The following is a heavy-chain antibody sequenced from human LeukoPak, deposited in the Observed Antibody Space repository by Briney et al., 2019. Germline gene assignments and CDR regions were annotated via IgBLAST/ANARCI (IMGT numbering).Heavy chain of an antibody. CDR3: ARVGNPIFGVGAFDI. CDR1: GYTFTGYY. Sequence: ASVMVSCKASGYTFTGYYMHWVRQAPGQGLEWMGWINPNSGGTNYAQKFQGRVTMTRDTSISTAYMELSRLRSDDTAVYYCARVGNPIFGVGAFDIWGQGTMVTVSS. V-gene: IGHV1-2*02. CDR2: INPNSGGT. J-gene: IGHJ3*02. D-gene: IGHD3-3*01.